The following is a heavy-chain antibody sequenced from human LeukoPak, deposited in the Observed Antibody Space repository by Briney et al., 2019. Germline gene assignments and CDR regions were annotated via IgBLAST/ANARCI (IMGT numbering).Heavy chain of an antibody. J-gene: IGHJ6*02. CDR1: GFTFRTYW. V-gene: IGHV3-74*01. D-gene: IGHD2/OR15-2a*01. CDR3: ARGNTLEV. CDR2: IGGDGSNT. Sequence: GGSLRLSCGASGFTFRTYWMHWVRQAPGKGLVWVSRIGGDGSNTNFADSVRGRFTISRDNGRNSVYLQMNSLRTEDTAMYYCARGNTLEVWGQGTTVIVSS.